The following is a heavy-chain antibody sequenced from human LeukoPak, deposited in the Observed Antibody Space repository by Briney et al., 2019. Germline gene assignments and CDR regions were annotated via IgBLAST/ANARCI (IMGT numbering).Heavy chain of an antibody. J-gene: IGHJ4*02. Sequence: ASVKVSCKASGYTFTGYYMHWVRQAPGQGLEWMGWINPNSGGTNYAQKFQGRVTMTRDTSISTAYMELSRLRSDDTAVYYCARSGEGGQQRDLFDYWGEGTPVTVSS. CDR1: GYTFTGYY. D-gene: IGHD6-13*01. CDR3: ARSGEGGQQRDLFDY. CDR2: INPNSGGT. V-gene: IGHV1-2*02.